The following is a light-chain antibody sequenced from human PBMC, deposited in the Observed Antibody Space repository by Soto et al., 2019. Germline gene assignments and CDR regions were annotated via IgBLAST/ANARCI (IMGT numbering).Light chain of an antibody. Sequence: DIVMTQSLDSLAVSLGERATINCKSSQSVLYNSNNKNYLAWYQQKPGQPPKLLIYWASTRESGVPDRFSGSGTGTDFTLTISSLQAEDVAVYYCQQYYRTPLTFGGGTKVEIK. J-gene: IGKJ4*01. CDR3: QQYYRTPLT. CDR2: WAS. CDR1: QSVLYNSNNKNY. V-gene: IGKV4-1*01.